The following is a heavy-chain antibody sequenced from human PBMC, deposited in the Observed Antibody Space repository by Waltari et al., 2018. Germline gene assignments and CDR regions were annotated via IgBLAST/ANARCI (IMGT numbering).Heavy chain of an antibody. V-gene: IGHV3-7*03. D-gene: IGHD3-10*01. J-gene: IGHJ1*01. CDR3: ATDPHYGGLEH. CDR1: EFIPSTTW. CDR2: TNQDVNEK. Sequence: VQSGGVRVQPGESLRLSCVLSEFIPSTTWLAWVRQAPGKVRGGLANTNQDVNEKKYLDSWRGRFTISRDNNKGPLRSLYLQMNYVRPEDTAVYYCATDPHYGGLEHWGQGTLVTVSS.